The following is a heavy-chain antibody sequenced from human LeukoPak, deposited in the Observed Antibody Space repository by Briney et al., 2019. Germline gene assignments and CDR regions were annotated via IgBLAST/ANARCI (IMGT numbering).Heavy chain of an antibody. CDR3: ARELGYYDSSGYPDY. Sequence: ASVKVSCKASGYTFTGYYMHWVRQAPGQGLEWMGWINPNSGGTNYAQKFQGRVTVTRDTSISTAYMELSRLRSDDTAVYYCARELGYYDSSGYPDYWGQGTLVTVSS. V-gene: IGHV1-2*02. CDR1: GYTFTGYY. D-gene: IGHD3-22*01. J-gene: IGHJ4*02. CDR2: INPNSGGT.